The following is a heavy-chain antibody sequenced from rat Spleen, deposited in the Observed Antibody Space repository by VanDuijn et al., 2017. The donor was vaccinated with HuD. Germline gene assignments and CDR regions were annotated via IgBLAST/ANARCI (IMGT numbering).Heavy chain of an antibody. V-gene: IGHV5-17*01. Sequence: EVQLVESGGGLVQPGRSLKLSCAASGFTFSDYAMAWVRQAPKKGLEWVATIVFDSSGVYYRNSVKGRFNLSRDNTRNTLYLQMDGLKSEDTATYYCVTTYFGYGYFDYWGQGVLVTVSS. D-gene: IGHD1-9*01. CDR1: GFTFSDYA. CDR3: VTTYFGYGYFDY. J-gene: IGHJ2*01. CDR2: IVFDSSGV.